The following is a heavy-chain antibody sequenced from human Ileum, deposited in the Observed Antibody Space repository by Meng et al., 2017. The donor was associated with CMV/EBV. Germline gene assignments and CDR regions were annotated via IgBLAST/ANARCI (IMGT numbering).Heavy chain of an antibody. CDR2: IYTSGST. V-gene: IGHV4-4*07. CDR1: GTSITGYY. Sequence: VQLQALGPGLVKPSETLSLNCTVSGTSITGYYWSWIRQSAAKGLEWIGRIYTSGSTNYNPSLHSRVSMSIDTSKNQFSLKLRSVTAADTAVYYCAREGSAVHWGQGTLVTVSS. D-gene: IGHD6-13*01. CDR3: AREGSAVH. J-gene: IGHJ4*02.